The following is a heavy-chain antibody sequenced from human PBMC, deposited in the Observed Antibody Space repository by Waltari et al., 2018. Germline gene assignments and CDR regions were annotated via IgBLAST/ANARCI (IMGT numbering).Heavy chain of an antibody. J-gene: IGHJ5*02. CDR3: ARDRSGTINSFDP. Sequence: QLQLQESGPRLVKPAETLSLTCTVSGDSVSSGPYFWAWIRQPPGKGLEWLGSMFYSGTTYHNSSLKSRVTISVDTSKNQVSLQLKSVTAADTAVYFCARDRSGTINSFDPWGQGTLVTVSS. CDR1: GDSVSSGPYF. CDR2: MFYSGTT. V-gene: IGHV4-39*07. D-gene: IGHD1-26*01.